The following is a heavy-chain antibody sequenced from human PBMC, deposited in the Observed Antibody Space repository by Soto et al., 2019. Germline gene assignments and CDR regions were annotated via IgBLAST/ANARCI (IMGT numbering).Heavy chain of an antibody. CDR1: GGSISSGSYY. V-gene: IGHV4-39*01. CDR3: ARVSPFLDY. J-gene: IGHJ4*02. CDR2: FSYSGNT. Sequence: SETLSLTCYVSGGSISSGSYYWGWIRQPPGKGLEWIASFSYSGNTYYNPSLRRRVTISVDMSKNLFSLRVSSVTAADTAVYYCARVSPFLDYWGQGMLVTVSS.